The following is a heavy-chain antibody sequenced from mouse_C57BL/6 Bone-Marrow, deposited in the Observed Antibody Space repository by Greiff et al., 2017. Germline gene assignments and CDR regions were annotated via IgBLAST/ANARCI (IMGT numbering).Heavy chain of an antibody. CDR2: IHPNSGST. Sequence: VQLQQPVAELVKPGASVTLSCKASGYTFTSYWMHWVKQRPGQGLAWIGMIHPNSGSTNYNEKFKSKATLTVDKSSSTAYMQLSSLTSAGSAVYYCARSSSSVYWYFDVWGTGTTVTVSS. CDR1: GYTFTSYW. V-gene: IGHV1-64*01. D-gene: IGHD1-1*01. J-gene: IGHJ1*03. CDR3: ARSSSSVYWYFDV.